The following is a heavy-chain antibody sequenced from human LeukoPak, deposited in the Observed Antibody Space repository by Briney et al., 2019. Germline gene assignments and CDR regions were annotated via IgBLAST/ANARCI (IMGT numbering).Heavy chain of an antibody. CDR1: GGSFSGYY. V-gene: IGHV4-34*01. CDR3: ARGRGIVGAYNWFDP. J-gene: IGHJ5*02. Sequence: KPSETLSLTCAVYGGSFSGYYWSWIRQPPGEGLEWIGEINHSGSTNYNPSLKSRVTISVDTSKNQFSLKLSSVTAADTAVYYCARGRGIVGAYNWFDPWGQGTLVTVSS. CDR2: INHSGST. D-gene: IGHD1-26*01.